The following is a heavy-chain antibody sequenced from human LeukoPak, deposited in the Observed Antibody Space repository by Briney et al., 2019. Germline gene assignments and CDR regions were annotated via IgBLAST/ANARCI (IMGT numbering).Heavy chain of an antibody. V-gene: IGHV4-30-4*01. CDR1: GGSISSGDYY. CDR3: ARDIVVVPGYDDHGGDYFDY. D-gene: IGHD2-2*01. J-gene: IGHJ4*02. CDR2: IYYSGST. Sequence: PSETLSLTCTVSGGSISSGDYYWSWIRQPPGKGLEWIGYIYYSGSTYYNPSLKSRVTISVDTSKNQFSLKLSSVTAADTAVYYCARDIVVVPGYDDHGGDYFDYWGQGTLVTVSS.